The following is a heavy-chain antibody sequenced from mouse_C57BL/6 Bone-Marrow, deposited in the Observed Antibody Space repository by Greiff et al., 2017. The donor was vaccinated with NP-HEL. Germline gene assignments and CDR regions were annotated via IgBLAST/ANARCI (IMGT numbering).Heavy chain of an antibody. CDR3: TTYYYGSSSRYYAMDY. Sequence: DVKLQESGAELVRPGASVKLSCTASGFNIKDDYMHWVKQRPEQGLEWIGWIDPENGDTEYASKFQGKATITADTSSNTAYLQLSSLTSEDTAVYYCTTYYYGSSSRYYAMDYWGQGTSVTVSS. CDR2: IDPENGDT. J-gene: IGHJ4*01. CDR1: GFNIKDDY. V-gene: IGHV14-4*01. D-gene: IGHD1-1*01.